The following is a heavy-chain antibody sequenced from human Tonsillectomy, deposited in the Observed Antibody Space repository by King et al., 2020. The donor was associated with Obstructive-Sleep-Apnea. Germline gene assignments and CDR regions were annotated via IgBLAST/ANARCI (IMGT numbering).Heavy chain of an antibody. V-gene: IGHV4-34*01. CDR3: ARGGKMITFGGVIAKGWFDP. D-gene: IGHD3-16*02. Sequence: VQLQQWGAGLLKPSETLSLTCAVYGGSFSGYYWSWIRQPPGKGLEWIGEINHSGSTHYNPSLQSRVPISVDTSKNQSSLKLGSVPAADTAVYYCARGGKMITFGGVIAKGWFDPWGQGTLVTVSS. J-gene: IGHJ5*02. CDR1: GGSFSGYY. CDR2: INHSGST.